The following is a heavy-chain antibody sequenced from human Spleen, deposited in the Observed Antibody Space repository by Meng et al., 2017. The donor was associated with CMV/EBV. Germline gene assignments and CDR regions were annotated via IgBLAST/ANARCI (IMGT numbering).Heavy chain of an antibody. CDR3: ARMGMVRGWKV. CDR2: INHSGST. D-gene: IGHD3-10*01. CDR1: GGSFSGYY. V-gene: IGHV4-34*01. J-gene: IGHJ6*02. Sequence: SETLSLTCAVYGGSFSGYYWSWIRQPPGKGLEWIGEINHSGSTNYNPSLKSLVTISVDTSKNQFSLKLTSVTAADTAVYYCARMGMVRGWKVWGQGTTVTVSS.